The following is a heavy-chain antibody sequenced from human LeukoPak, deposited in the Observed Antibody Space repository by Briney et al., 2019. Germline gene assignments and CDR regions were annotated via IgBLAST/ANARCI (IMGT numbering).Heavy chain of an antibody. CDR1: GFTFSSYW. V-gene: IGHV3-74*01. J-gene: IGHJ3*02. D-gene: IGHD4-17*01. CDR2: INSDGSTI. CDR3: ARDRIIYGDYGDAFDI. Sequence: GGSLRLSCAASGFTFSSYWMHWVRQAPGKGLVWVSRINSDGSTITYGDSVKGRFTISRDNAKNTLYLQMNSLRAEDTAVYYCARDRIIYGDYGDAFDIWGQGTMVTVSS.